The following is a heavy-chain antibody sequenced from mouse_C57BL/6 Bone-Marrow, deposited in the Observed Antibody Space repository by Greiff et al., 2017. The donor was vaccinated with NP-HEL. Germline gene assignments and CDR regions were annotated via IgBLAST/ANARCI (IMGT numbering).Heavy chain of an antibody. CDR2: IDPEDGYT. Sequence: EVQLVESGAELVRPGASVKLSCTASGFNIKDYYMPWVKQRPEQGLEWIGRIDPEDGYTEYAPTFQGKATMTADTSSNTAHLPRSSLTYEDTAVYYSTRTTVVAHFDYWGQGTTLTVSS. D-gene: IGHD1-1*01. V-gene: IGHV14-1*01. J-gene: IGHJ2*01. CDR3: TRTTVVAHFDY. CDR1: GFNIKDYY.